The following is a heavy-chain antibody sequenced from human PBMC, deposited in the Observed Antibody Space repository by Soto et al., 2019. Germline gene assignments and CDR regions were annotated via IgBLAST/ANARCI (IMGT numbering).Heavy chain of an antibody. Sequence: GGSQRLSCAASGFSISDHYMSWIRQAPGKGLEWVSYSSNSGTFTKYADSVKGRFSISRDNAKNSLYLEINSLRGEDTAIYYCARSGDNYNVLVYWCQGT. CDR2: SSNSGTFT. V-gene: IGHV3-11*03. CDR3: ARSGDNYNVLVY. CDR1: GFSISDHY. D-gene: IGHD3-10*02. J-gene: IGHJ4*02.